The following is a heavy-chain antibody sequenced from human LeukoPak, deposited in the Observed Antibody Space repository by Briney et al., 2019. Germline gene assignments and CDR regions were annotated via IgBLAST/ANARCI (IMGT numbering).Heavy chain of an antibody. Sequence: SETLSLTCAVYGGSFSGYYWSWIRQPPGKGLEWIGEINHSGSTNYNPSLKGRVTISVDTSKNQFSLKLSSVTAADTAVYYCARPTLWFDPWGQGTLVTVSS. J-gene: IGHJ5*02. V-gene: IGHV4-34*01. CDR3: ARPTLWFDP. D-gene: IGHD1-1*01. CDR1: GGSFSGYY. CDR2: INHSGST.